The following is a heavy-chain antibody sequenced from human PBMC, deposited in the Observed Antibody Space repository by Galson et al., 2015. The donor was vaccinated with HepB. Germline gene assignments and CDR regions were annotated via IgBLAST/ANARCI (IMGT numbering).Heavy chain of an antibody. V-gene: IGHV3-48*04. D-gene: IGHD5-24*01. CDR2: ISTNGATI. Sequence: SLRLSCAASGFTFSSYTMSWVRQTPGKGLQWVSYISTNGATIYYADSVKGRFTVARDNAKNSLYLQMNSLRAEDTAVYYCARQSGRWLQLAVDYWGQGTLVTVSS. J-gene: IGHJ4*02. CDR3: ARQSGRWLQLAVDY. CDR1: GFTFSSYT.